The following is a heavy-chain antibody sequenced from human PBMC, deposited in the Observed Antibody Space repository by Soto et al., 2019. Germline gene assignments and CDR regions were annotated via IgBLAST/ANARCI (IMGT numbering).Heavy chain of an antibody. CDR2: ISEDGNTK. Sequence: QVQLVESGGGVVQPGRSLTLSCAASGFTFSRFDMHWVRQAPGKGLEWVAVISEDGNTKYYADSVKGRFTISRDKSSNTXSLQMNSLRAEDTAVYYCAKARTTYTDTYSHRTFDYWGQGILVTVSS. V-gene: IGHV3-30*18. CDR3: AKARTTYTDTYSHRTFDY. D-gene: IGHD2-15*01. J-gene: IGHJ4*02. CDR1: GFTFSRFD.